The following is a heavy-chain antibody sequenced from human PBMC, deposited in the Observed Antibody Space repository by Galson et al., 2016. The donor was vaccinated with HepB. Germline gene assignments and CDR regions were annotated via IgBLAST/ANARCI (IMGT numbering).Heavy chain of an antibody. CDR2: ISDSGSNT. D-gene: IGHD1-26*01. CDR3: AKDVGGEAFFEY. Sequence: SLRLSCAASGFTVSSYYMSWVRQAPGKGLEWVSTISDSGSNTHYADSVGGRFTISRDNSKNTLYLQMKSLRAEDTAVYYCAKDVGGEAFFEYWGQGALVTVSS. CDR1: GFTVSSYY. V-gene: IGHV3-23*01. J-gene: IGHJ4*02.